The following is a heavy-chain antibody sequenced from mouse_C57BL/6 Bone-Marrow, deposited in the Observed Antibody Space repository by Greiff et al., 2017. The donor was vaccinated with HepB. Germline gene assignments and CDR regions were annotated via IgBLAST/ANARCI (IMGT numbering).Heavy chain of an antibody. V-gene: IGHV1-81*01. CDR2: IYPRSGNT. CDR1: GYTFTSYG. J-gene: IGHJ3*01. CDR3: ARKSWFAY. Sequence: VKLQESGAELARPGASVKLSCKASGYTFTSYGISWVKQSTGQGLEWIGEIYPRSGNTYYNEKFKGKATLTADKSSSTAYMELRSLTSEDSAVYFCARKSWFAYWGQGTLVTVSA.